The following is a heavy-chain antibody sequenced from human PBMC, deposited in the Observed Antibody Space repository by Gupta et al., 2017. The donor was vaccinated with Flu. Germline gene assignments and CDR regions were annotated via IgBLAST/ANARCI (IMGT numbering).Heavy chain of an antibody. Sequence: TFSTYEMTWVRQAPGKGLEWISYISSSGRTIYYADSVKGRFTISRDNAENSLYLQMNNLRXEXTALYYXANLVWDWYYFDNWGQGTLVTVSS. D-gene: IGHD1-26*01. J-gene: IGHJ4*02. CDR1: TFSTYE. V-gene: IGHV3-48*03. CDR2: ISSSGRTI. CDR3: ANLVWDWYYFDN.